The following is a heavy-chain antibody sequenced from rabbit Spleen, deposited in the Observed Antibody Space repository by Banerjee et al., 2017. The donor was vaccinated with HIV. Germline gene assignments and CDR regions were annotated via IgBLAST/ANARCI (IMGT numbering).Heavy chain of an antibody. D-gene: IGHD6-1*01. CDR1: GFSFSSGYW. CDR3: ARASYSYDYDFIIYPTYFAL. V-gene: IGHV1S45*01. Sequence: QEQLVESGGDLVKPGASLTLTCTVSGFSFSSGYWICWVRQAPGKGLEWIACIYAGSSDGTQYASWAKGRFTISKTSSTTVDLKMTSLTGADTATYFCARASYSYDYDFIIYPTYFALWGPGTLVTVS. CDR2: IYAGSSDGT. J-gene: IGHJ4*01.